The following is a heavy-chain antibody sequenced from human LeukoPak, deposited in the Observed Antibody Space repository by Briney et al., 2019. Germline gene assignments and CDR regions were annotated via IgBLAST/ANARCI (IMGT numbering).Heavy chain of an antibody. CDR3: APITGTAGFDY. CDR1: GYTFTGYY. D-gene: IGHD1-20*01. Sequence: ASVKVSCKASGYTFTGYYMHWVRQAPGQGLAWMGWINPNSGGTNYAQKFQGRVTMTRDTSLSTAYMELSRLRSDDTAVYYCAPITGTAGFDYWGQGTLVTVSS. CDR2: INPNSGGT. J-gene: IGHJ4*02. V-gene: IGHV1-2*02.